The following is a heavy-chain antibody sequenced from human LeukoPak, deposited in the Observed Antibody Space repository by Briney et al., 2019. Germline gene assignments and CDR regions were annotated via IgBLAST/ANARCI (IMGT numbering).Heavy chain of an antibody. CDR1: GFTFSSYG. Sequence: GGSLRLSCAASGFTFSSYGMHWVRQAPGKGLEWVAFIRYDGSNKYYADSVKGRFTISRDNSKNTLYLQMNSLRAEDTAVYYCAKAQYYYDSDAFDIWGQGTLVTVSS. CDR3: AKAQYYYDSDAFDI. CDR2: IRYDGSNK. J-gene: IGHJ3*02. D-gene: IGHD3-22*01. V-gene: IGHV3-30*02.